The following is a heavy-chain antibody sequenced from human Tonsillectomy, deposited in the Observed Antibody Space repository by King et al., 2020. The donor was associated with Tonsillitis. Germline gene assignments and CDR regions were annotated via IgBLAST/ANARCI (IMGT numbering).Heavy chain of an antibody. Sequence: QLVQSGGGVVQPGRSLRLSCAASGFTFSNYAIHWVRQAPGKGLEWVAVISYDGSNKYYADSVKGRFTISRDNSKNTLYLQMNSLRTEDTAVYYCARDERYGYNYYYYGMDVWGQGTTVTVSS. CDR3: ARDERYGYNYYYYGMDV. CDR1: GFTFSNYA. CDR2: ISYDGSNK. D-gene: IGHD5-24*01. V-gene: IGHV3-30*04. J-gene: IGHJ6*02.